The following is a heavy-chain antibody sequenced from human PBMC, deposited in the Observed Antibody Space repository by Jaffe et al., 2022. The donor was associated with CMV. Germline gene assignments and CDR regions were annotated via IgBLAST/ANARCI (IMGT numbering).Heavy chain of an antibody. CDR3: ARGGEDFWSGSPRD. J-gene: IGHJ4*02. CDR2: IYDSGST. Sequence: QVQLQESGPGLVKPSETLSLICTVSGGSISNFYWNWIRQPPGKGLEWIGYIYDSGSTKYNPSLKSRVTISVDTSKHQLSLRLSSVTAADTAVYFCARGGEDFWSGSPRDWGQGTLVTVSS. V-gene: IGHV4-59*01. D-gene: IGHD3-3*01. CDR1: GGSISNFY.